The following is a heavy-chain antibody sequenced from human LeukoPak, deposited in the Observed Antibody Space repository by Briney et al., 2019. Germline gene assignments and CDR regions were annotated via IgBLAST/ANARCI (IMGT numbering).Heavy chain of an antibody. CDR3: ATSGAYCGGDCYSVHFDY. CDR2: INPNSGGT. J-gene: IGHJ4*02. CDR1: GYTFTGYY. D-gene: IGHD2-21*02. V-gene: IGHV1-2*02. Sequence: ASVKVSCKASGYTFTGYYMHWARQAPGQGLEWMGWINPNSGGTNYAQKFQGRVTMTRDTSISTAYMELSRLRSDDTAVYYCATSGAYCGGDCYSVHFDYWGQGTLVTVSS.